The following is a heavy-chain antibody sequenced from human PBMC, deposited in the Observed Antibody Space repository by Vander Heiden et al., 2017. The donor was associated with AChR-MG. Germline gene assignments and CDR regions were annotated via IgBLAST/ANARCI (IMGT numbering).Heavy chain of an antibody. Sequence: EVQLVESGGVVVQPGGSLRLPCVASGFTYYDYTMHWVRQAPGKGLEWVSLISWDGGSTYYADSVKGRFTISRDNSKNSLYLQMNSLRTEDTALYYCAKDSYGDYAVDSWGQGTLVTVSS. CDR2: ISWDGGST. D-gene: IGHD4-17*01. V-gene: IGHV3-43*01. CDR1: GFTYYDYT. CDR3: AKDSYGDYAVDS. J-gene: IGHJ4*02.